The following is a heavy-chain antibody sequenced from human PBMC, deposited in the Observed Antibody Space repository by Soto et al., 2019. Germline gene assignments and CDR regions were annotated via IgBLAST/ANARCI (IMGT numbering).Heavy chain of an antibody. V-gene: IGHV3-21*01. CDR2: ISSSSSYI. CDR1: GFTFSSYS. CDR3: ASTRSGQLRGFSF. J-gene: IGHJ4*02. D-gene: IGHD3-16*02. Sequence: SLRLSCAASGFTFSSYSMNWVRQAPGKGLEWVSSISSSSSYIYYADSVKGRFTISRDNAKNSLYLQMNSLRAEDTAVYYCASTRSGQLRGFSFWGQGTLVTVSS.